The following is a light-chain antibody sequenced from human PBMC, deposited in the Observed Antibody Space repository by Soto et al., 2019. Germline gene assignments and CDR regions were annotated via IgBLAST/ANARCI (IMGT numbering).Light chain of an antibody. Sequence: ERVLTQSPVTLSVSPGERVALSCRASQSVGSNLAWYQQKLGQAPRLLIYGASTRATGIPARFSGSGSGREFTLTISSLQSEDFAVYYCQQYNNWPQTFGQGTKVGIK. CDR2: GAS. CDR3: QQYNNWPQT. CDR1: QSVGSN. J-gene: IGKJ1*01. V-gene: IGKV3-15*01.